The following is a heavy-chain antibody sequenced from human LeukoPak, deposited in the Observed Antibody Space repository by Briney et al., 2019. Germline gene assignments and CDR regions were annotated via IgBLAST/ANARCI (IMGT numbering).Heavy chain of an antibody. Sequence: ASVKVSCKASGYTFTSYGISWVRQAPGQGLEWMGWMNPNSGNTGYAQKFQGRVTMTRNTSISTAYVELSSLRSEDTAVYYCASRKSGYSYGTDYWGQGTLVTVSS. CDR2: MNPNSGNT. J-gene: IGHJ4*02. D-gene: IGHD5-18*01. CDR3: ASRKSGYSYGTDY. V-gene: IGHV1-8*02. CDR1: GYTFTSYG.